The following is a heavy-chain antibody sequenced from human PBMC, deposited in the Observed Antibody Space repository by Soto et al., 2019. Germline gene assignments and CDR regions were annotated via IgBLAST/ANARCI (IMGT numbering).Heavy chain of an antibody. D-gene: IGHD6-19*01. CDR2: IYYSGST. CDR1: GGSISSYY. V-gene: IGHV4-59*01. Sequence: SETLSLTCTVSGGSISSYYWSWIRQPPGKGLEWIGYIYYSGSTNYNPSLKSRVTISVDTSKNQFSLKLSSVTAADTAVYYCARDRGVAVTWRNYYHYLLDVWGRGTTVTGSA. J-gene: IGHJ6*01. CDR3: ARDRGVAVTWRNYYHYLLDV.